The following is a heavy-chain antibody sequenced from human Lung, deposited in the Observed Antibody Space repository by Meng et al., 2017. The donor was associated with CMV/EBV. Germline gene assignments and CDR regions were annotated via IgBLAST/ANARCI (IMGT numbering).Heavy chain of an antibody. V-gene: IGHV3-66*02. CDR2: IYSGGST. Sequence: GEFLKISCAASGFSFTTFWMHWVRQAPGKGLVWVSVIYSGGSTYYADSVKGRFTISRDNSKNTLYLQMNSLRAEDTAVYYCHEYSSSSGDDAFDIWGQGTMVTVSS. CDR3: HEYSSSSGDDAFDI. CDR1: GFSFTTFW. J-gene: IGHJ3*02. D-gene: IGHD6-6*01.